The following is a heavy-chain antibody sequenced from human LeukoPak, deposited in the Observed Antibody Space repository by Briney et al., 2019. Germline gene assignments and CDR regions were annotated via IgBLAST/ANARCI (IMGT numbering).Heavy chain of an antibody. CDR2: IDDSGVIR. CDR3: AKRLKRNYYYHYAMDV. Sequence: GGSLRLSCAASGFTFKTHAMSWVRQAPGKGLEWVSRIDDSGVIRSYADSVKGRFTISRDNSKMTLTLQMNSLRAEDTAAYYCAKRLKRNYYYHYAMDVWGQGTTVTVSS. V-gene: IGHV3-23*01. D-gene: IGHD3-22*01. J-gene: IGHJ6*02. CDR1: GFTFKTHA.